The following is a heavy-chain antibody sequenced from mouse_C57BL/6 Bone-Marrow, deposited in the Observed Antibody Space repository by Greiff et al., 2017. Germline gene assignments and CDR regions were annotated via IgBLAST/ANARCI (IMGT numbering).Heavy chain of an antibody. CDR3: ARRGFYYGCRGYIDV. Sequence: EVMLVESGGDLVKPGGSLTLSCAASGFTFSSYGMSWVRQTPDKRLEWVATISSGGSYTYYPDSVKGRFTISRDTAKNTLYLQRSSLKSEDPSMYYCARRGFYYGCRGYIDVWGTGTTVTVSS. CDR1: GFTFSSYG. CDR2: ISSGGSYT. D-gene: IGHD1-1*01. J-gene: IGHJ1*03. V-gene: IGHV5-6*01.